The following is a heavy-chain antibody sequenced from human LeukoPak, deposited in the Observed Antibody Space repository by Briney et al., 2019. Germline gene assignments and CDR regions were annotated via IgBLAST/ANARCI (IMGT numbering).Heavy chain of an antibody. CDR2: ISGSGGST. V-gene: IGHV3-23*01. D-gene: IGHD3-22*01. Sequence: PGGSLRLSCAASGFTFSSYAMSWVRQAPGKGLEWVSAISGSGGSTYYADSVKGRFTISRDNSKNTLYLQMNSLRAEDTAVYYCAREYYYDSSGYYIPYFFDYWGQGTLVTVSS. CDR3: AREYYYDSSGYYIPYFFDY. CDR1: GFTFSSYA. J-gene: IGHJ4*02.